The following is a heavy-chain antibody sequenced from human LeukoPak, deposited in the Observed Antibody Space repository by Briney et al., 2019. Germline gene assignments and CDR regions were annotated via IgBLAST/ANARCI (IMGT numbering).Heavy chain of an antibody. CDR1: GYTFTSYD. CDR2: MNPNSGNT. D-gene: IGHD5-18*01. J-gene: IGHJ4*02. V-gene: IGHV1-8*01. Sequence: ASVKVSCKASGYTFTSYDINWVRQATGQGLVLMGWMNPNSGNTGYAQKFQGRVTMTRNTSISTAYMELSSLRSEDTAVYYCARAPEDTAMVTDYWGQGTLVTVSS. CDR3: ARAPEDTAMVTDY.